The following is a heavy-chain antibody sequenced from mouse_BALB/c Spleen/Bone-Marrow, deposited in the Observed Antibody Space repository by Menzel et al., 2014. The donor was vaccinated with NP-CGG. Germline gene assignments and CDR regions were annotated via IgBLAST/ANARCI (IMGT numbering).Heavy chain of an antibody. J-gene: IGHJ3*01. Sequence: VKPMESGAELVKPGASVKLSCKASGYTFTSYFLYWVKQRPGQGLEWIGEINPSSGGTNFNEKFKSKATLTIDKSSSTVYMQLSSLTSEDSAVYYCTRSGPGFAYWGQGTLVTVSA. CDR2: INPSSGGT. CDR3: TRSGPGFAY. V-gene: IGHV1S81*02. CDR1: GYTFTSYF.